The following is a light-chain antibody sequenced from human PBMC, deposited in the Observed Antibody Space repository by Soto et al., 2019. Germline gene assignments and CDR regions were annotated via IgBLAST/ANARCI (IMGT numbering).Light chain of an antibody. CDR3: SLYTSSSTVA. Sequence: QSALTQPPSVSGSPGQSVTIPCTASSSDDGSYNRVSWYQQPPSTPPKLMIYEVSNRPSGVPDRFSGSKSGNTASLTISGLQAEDEANYYCSLYTSSSTVAFGGGTKLTVL. J-gene: IGLJ2*01. CDR1: SSDDGSYNR. V-gene: IGLV2-18*01. CDR2: EVS.